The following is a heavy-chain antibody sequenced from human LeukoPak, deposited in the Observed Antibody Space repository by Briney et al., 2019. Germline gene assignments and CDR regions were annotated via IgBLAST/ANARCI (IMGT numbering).Heavy chain of an antibody. CDR3: AKDRALLWFGELPNYFDY. Sequence: GGSLRLSCSASGFIFSYYSMNWVRQAPGKGLEWVSAISGSGGSTYYADSVKGRFTISRDNSKNTLYLQMNSLRAEDTAVYYCAKDRALLWFGELPNYFDYWGQGTLVTVSS. J-gene: IGHJ4*02. CDR1: GFIFSYYS. CDR2: ISGSGGST. D-gene: IGHD3-10*01. V-gene: IGHV3-23*01.